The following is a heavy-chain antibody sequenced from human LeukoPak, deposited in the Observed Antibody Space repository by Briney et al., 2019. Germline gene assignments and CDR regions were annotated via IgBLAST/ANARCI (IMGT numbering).Heavy chain of an antibody. CDR2: IIPIFGIA. V-gene: IGHV1-69*04. CDR3: ARGPGGRYFDWLSTPPHYFDY. D-gene: IGHD3-9*01. J-gene: IGHJ4*02. Sequence: SVKVSCKASGGTFSSYAISWVRQAPGQGLEWMGRIIPIFGIANYAQKFQGRVTITRDTSASTAYMELSSLRSEDTAVYYCARGPGGRYFDWLSTPPHYFDYWGREPWSPSPQ. CDR1: GGTFSSYA.